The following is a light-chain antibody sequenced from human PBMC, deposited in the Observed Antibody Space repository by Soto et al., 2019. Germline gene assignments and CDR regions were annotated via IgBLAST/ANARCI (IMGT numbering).Light chain of an antibody. CDR1: QSVSSSY. CDR3: QQYGSSPVT. J-gene: IGKJ3*01. Sequence: EIVLTQSPGTLYLSPGERAILSCRASQSVSSSYLAWYQQKPGQAPRLLIYGASSRATGIPDRFSGSGSGTDFTLTISRLEPEDFAVYYCQQYGSSPVTFGPGTKVDIK. CDR2: GAS. V-gene: IGKV3-20*01.